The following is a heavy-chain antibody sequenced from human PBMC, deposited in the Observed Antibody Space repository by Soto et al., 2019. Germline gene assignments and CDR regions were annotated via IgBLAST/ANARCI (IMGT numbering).Heavy chain of an antibody. CDR2: ISGSGGNT. CDR1: GFTFRSYS. J-gene: IGHJ4*02. Sequence: EVQLLESGGGLVQPGGSLRLSCAASGFTFRSYSMNWVRQAPGKGLEWVSVISGSGGNTYYADSVKGRFTISRDNSKNTLYLQMNGLRAEDTALYYCAKSPPDMVTGSFFDYWGQGTLVTVSS. CDR3: AKSPPDMVTGSFFDY. D-gene: IGHD5-18*01. V-gene: IGHV3-23*01.